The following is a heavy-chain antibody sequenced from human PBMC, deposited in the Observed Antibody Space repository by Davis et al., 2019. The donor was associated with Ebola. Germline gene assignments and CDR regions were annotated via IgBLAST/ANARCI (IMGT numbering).Heavy chain of an antibody. D-gene: IGHD1-26*01. CDR3: ARDMGGSYELLY. J-gene: IGHJ4*02. CDR2: INPRGEST. Sequence: ASVKVSCKASGYSFTSYYMHWVRQAPGQGLEWMGIINPRGESTSNAQNFQGRVTVTSDTSTSTVYMELSSLRSEDTAVYYRARDMGGSYELLYWGQGTLVTVSA. CDR1: GYSFTSYY. V-gene: IGHV1-46*01.